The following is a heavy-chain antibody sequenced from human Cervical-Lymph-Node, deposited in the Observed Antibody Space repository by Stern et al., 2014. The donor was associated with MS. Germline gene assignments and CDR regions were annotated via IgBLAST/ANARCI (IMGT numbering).Heavy chain of an antibody. J-gene: IGHJ4*02. CDR1: GHPLSELA. V-gene: IGHV1-24*01. CDR2: FDPEDGET. CDR3: ATDRGVK. Sequence: QVQLVESGAEVKKPGASVTVSCNVSGHPLSELAIHWLRQLPTSGLEWLGQFDPEDGETVYAQRLQGRLTMTEDTNTGTAYMTLTALTSDDTAVYYCATDRGVKWGQGTLVAVSS. D-gene: IGHD3-10*01.